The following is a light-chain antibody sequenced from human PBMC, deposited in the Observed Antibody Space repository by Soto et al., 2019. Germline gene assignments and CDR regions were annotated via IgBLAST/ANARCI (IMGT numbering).Light chain of an antibody. CDR3: QHYRTS. CDR1: QGVSSSY. CDR2: GAS. V-gene: IGKV3-20*01. Sequence: EIVLPQSPGTLSLSPGERATLSCRASQGVSSSYLAWYQQKPGQPPRLLIYGASSRATGIPDRFSGSGSGTDFTLTITRLEPEDFGVYYCQHYRTSFGGGTKVEIK. J-gene: IGKJ4*01.